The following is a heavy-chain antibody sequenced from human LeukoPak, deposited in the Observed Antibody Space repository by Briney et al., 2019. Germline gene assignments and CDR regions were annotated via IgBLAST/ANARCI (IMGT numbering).Heavy chain of an antibody. CDR2: IYSNGDT. J-gene: IGHJ6*03. CDR1: GDSISSGSYY. D-gene: IGHD6-13*01. V-gene: IGHV4-61*02. CDR3: ASRHSKQQPYYYYMDI. Sequence: SETLSLTCTVSGDSISSGSYYWSWIRQPAGKGLEWIGRIYSNGDTKFNPSLKSRVTISLDTSKNQFSLKLSSAAAADTAVYYCASRHSKQQPYYYYMDIWGKGTTVTVSS.